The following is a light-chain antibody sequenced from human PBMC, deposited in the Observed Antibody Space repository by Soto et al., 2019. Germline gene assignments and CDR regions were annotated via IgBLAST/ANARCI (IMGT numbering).Light chain of an antibody. CDR2: EVS. CDR1: SFDVGGYNY. CDR3: SAYAGSPYIYV. V-gene: IGLV2-8*01. Sequence: QSLLTQPPSASGSPGQSVTISCTGTSFDVGGYNYVSWYQQHPGKAPQVLMYEVSKRPSGVPDRFSGSKSGNTASLTVSGLQAEDEADYYCSAYAGSPYIYVFGYCTKVTVL. J-gene: IGLJ1*01.